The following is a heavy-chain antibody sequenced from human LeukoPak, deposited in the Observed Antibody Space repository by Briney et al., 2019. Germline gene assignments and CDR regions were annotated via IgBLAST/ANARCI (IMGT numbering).Heavy chain of an antibody. CDR3: ARAVVPAAPGGMDV. Sequence: PGGSLRLSCGASGFIFSSYGMHWVRQAPGKGLEWVAVISHHGKDKFYADSVKGRFTISRDNSKNTLYLQMNSLRAEDTAVYYCARAVVPAAPGGMDVWGQGTTVTVSS. J-gene: IGHJ6*02. D-gene: IGHD2-2*01. CDR2: ISHHGKDK. CDR1: GFIFSSYG. V-gene: IGHV3-30*03.